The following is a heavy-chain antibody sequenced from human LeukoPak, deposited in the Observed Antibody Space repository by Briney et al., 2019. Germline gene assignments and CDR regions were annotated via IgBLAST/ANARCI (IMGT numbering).Heavy chain of an antibody. CDR2: INPNSGGT. D-gene: IGHD2-15*01. CDR3: ARGVVVVAAKYNWFDP. J-gene: IGHJ5*02. Sequence: ASVKVSCKASGYTFTSYGISWVRQAPGQGLEWMGWINPNSGGTNYAQKFQGRVTMTRDTSISTAYMELSRLRSDDTAVYYCARGVVVVAAKYNWFDPWGQGTLVTVSS. CDR1: GYTFTSYG. V-gene: IGHV1-2*02.